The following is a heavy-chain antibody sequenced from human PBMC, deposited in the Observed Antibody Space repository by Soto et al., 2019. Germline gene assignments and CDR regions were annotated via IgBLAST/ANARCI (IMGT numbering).Heavy chain of an antibody. V-gene: IGHV1-69*13. Sequence: SVKVSCKASGGAFSSYAISWVRQAPGQGLEWMGGIIPIFGTANYAQKFQGRVTITADESTSTAYMELSSLRSEDTAVYYCAREWDTAMVREWYFDYWGQGTLVTVSS. CDR2: IIPIFGTA. D-gene: IGHD5-18*01. CDR1: GGAFSSYA. CDR3: AREWDTAMVREWYFDY. J-gene: IGHJ4*02.